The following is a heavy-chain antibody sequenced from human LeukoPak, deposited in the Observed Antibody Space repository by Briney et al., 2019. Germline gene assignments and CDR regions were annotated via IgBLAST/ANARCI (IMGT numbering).Heavy chain of an antibody. CDR3: AIRGYSSSWYY. J-gene: IGHJ4*02. D-gene: IGHD6-13*01. V-gene: IGHV5-51*01. CDR1: GYIFTNHW. CDR2: IYPGDSDT. Sequence: GESLKISCKGSGYIFTNHWIGWVRQMPGKGLEWMGIIYPGDSDTRYSPSFQGQVTISADKSISTAYLQWSSLKASDTAMYYCAIRGYSSSWYYWGQGTLVTVSS.